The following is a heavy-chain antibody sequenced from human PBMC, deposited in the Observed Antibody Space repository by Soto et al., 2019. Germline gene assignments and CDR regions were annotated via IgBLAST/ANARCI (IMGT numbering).Heavy chain of an antibody. J-gene: IGHJ4*02. CDR1: GFTFSDFY. CDR3: ARMFSRYDPLYYFDY. V-gene: IGHV3-11*01. D-gene: IGHD3-3*01. Sequence: SLSCADSGFTFSDFYMSWIRQAPGKGLERVSHISSSGSAIYYADSVKGRFTISRGNAENSLYLQMNSLRVEDTAVYYCARMFSRYDPLYYFDYSGPGPLLSV. CDR2: ISSSGSAI.